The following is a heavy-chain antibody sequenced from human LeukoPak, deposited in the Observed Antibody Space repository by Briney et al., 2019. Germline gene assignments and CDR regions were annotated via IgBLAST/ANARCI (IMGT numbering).Heavy chain of an antibody. D-gene: IGHD4-23*01. CDR3: ARHAPPLYGGNPYDY. J-gene: IGHJ4*02. CDR1: GGSISSGGYY. CDR2: IYYSGST. Sequence: SETLSLTCTVSGGSISSGGYYWSWIRQPPGKGLEWIGYIYYSGSTNYNPSLKSRVTISVDTSKNQFFLKLSSVTAADTAVYYCARHAPPLYGGNPYDYWGQGTLVTVSS. V-gene: IGHV4-61*08.